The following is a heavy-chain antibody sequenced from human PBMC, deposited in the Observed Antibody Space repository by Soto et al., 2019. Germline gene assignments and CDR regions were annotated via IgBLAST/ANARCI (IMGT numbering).Heavy chain of an antibody. CDR1: GYTLTELS. V-gene: IGHV1-24*01. CDR3: ATAPGVIVPYDAFDI. J-gene: IGHJ3*02. D-gene: IGHD3-22*01. Sequence: ASVKVSCKVSGYTLTELSMHWVRQAPGKGLEWMGGFDPEDGETIYAQKFQGRVTMTEDTSTDTAYMELSSLRSEDTAVYYCATAPGVIVPYDAFDIWGQGTMVIVSS. CDR2: FDPEDGET.